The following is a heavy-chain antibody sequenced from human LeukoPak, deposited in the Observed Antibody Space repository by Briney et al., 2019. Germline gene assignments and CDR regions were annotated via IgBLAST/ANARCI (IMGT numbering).Heavy chain of an antibody. J-gene: IGHJ4*02. D-gene: IGHD7-27*01. CDR2: MYHSGST. Sequence: SETLSLTCSVSGYSISSAYYWGWIRRPPGKGLEWIGTMYHSGSTNYKPSLKSRVTISVDTSKNQLSLKLSSVTAADTAVYFCARRFRGDNFDYWRQGTLLTVSS. CDR1: GYSISSAYY. V-gene: IGHV4-38-2*02. CDR3: ARRFRGDNFDY.